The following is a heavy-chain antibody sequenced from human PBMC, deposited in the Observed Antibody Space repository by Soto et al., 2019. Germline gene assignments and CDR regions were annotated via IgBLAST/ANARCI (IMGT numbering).Heavy chain of an antibody. V-gene: IGHV3-21*01. CDR2: ISSSSSYI. D-gene: IGHD2-21*02. J-gene: IGHJ3*02. CDR1: GFTFSSYS. Sequence: EVQLVESGGGLVKPGGSLRLSCAASGFTFSSYSMNWVRQAPGKGLEWVSSISSSSSYIYYADSVKGRFTISRDNAKNSLYLQMNRRGGEETAVYYCARDGGRVATAKDAFDIWGQGTMVTVSS. CDR3: ARDGGRVATAKDAFDI.